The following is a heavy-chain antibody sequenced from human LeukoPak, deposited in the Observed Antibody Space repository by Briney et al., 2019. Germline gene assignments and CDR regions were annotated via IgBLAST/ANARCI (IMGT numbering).Heavy chain of an antibody. J-gene: IGHJ5*02. Sequence: SETLSLTCTVSGGSISSYYWSWLRQPPGKGLEWIGYIYYSGSTNYNPSLKSRVTISVDTSKNQFSLKLSSVTAADTAVYYCARGLADYSKRRVFDPWGQGTLVTVSS. CDR1: GGSISSYY. CDR3: ARGLADYSKRRVFDP. CDR2: IYYSGST. D-gene: IGHD4-11*01. V-gene: IGHV4-59*08.